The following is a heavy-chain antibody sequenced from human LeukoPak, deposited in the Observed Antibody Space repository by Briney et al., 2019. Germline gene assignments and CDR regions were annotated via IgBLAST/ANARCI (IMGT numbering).Heavy chain of an antibody. V-gene: IGHV4-34*01. CDR1: GGSFRGYY. CDR2: INHSGST. J-gene: IGHJ6*03. Sequence: ASETLSLTCAVYGGSFRGYYWTWIRQPPGKGLEWIGEINHSGSTNYNPSLKSRVTISVDTSKNQFSLKLSSVTAADTAVYYCAXXXXXXXRYYYYYYYMDVWGKGTTVTISS. CDR3: AXXXXXXXRYYYYYYYMDV.